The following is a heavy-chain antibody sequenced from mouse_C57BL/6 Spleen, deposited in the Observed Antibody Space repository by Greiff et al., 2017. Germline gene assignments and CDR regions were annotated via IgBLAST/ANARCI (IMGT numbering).Heavy chain of an antibody. Sequence: VQLQQPGAELVMPGASVKLSCKASGYTFTSYWMHWVKQRPGQGLEWIGEIDPSDSYTNYNQKFKGKSTLTVDKSYSTAYMQLSSLTSEDSAVYDCARERDYDGEAWFAYWGQGTLVTVSA. D-gene: IGHD2-4*01. CDR2: IDPSDSYT. CDR3: ARERDYDGEAWFAY. CDR1: GYTFTSYW. J-gene: IGHJ3*01. V-gene: IGHV1-69*01.